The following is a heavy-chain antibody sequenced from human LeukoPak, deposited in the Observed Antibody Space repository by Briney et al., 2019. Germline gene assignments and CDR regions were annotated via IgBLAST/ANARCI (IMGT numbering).Heavy chain of an antibody. Sequence: SETLSLTCTVSGGSIRSHYWSWVRQPPGKGLEWIGCLYSSGTTKYNPSLKSRVTISVDTSKNQFSLKLSSVTAADTAVYYCARAKDYDFWSGYPSSYYMDVWGKGTTVTVSS. D-gene: IGHD3-3*01. CDR2: LYSSGTT. CDR1: GGSIRSHY. CDR3: ARAKDYDFWSGYPSSYYMDV. J-gene: IGHJ6*03. V-gene: IGHV4-59*11.